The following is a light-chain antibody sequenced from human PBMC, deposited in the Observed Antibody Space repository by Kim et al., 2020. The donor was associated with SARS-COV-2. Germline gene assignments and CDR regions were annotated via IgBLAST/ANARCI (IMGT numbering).Light chain of an antibody. Sequence: LGQTVRITCQGDSLRSYCASWYQQKPGQAPVLVIYGKNNRPSGIPDRFSGSSSGNTASLTITGAQAEDEADYYCNSRDSSGNHRVVFGGGTQLTVL. CDR2: GKN. CDR3: NSRDSSGNHRVV. CDR1: SLRSYC. J-gene: IGLJ2*01. V-gene: IGLV3-19*01.